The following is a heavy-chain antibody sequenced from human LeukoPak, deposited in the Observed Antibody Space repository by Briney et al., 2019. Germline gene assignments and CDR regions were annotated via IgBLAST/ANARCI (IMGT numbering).Heavy chain of an antibody. D-gene: IGHD3-3*01. Sequence: PGRSLRLSCAASGFTFSSYGMHWVRQAPGKGLEWVAVISYDGSNKYYADSVKGRFTISRDNSKSTLYLQMNSLRAEDTAVYYCAWGPKYYDFWSGYSPLSYWGQGTLVTVSS. V-gene: IGHV3-30*03. J-gene: IGHJ4*02. CDR3: AWGPKYYDFWSGYSPLSY. CDR2: ISYDGSNK. CDR1: GFTFSSYG.